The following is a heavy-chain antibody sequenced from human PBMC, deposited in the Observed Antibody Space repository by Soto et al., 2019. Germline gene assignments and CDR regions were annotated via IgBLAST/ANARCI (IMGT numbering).Heavy chain of an antibody. J-gene: IGHJ3*02. CDR3: ARAGPLMILVVPLAPHDAFDN. CDR1: GGTFSSYA. D-gene: IGHD3-22*01. CDR2: IIPIFGTA. V-gene: IGHV1-69*01. Sequence: QVQLVQSGAEVKKPGSSVKVSCKASGGTFSSYAISWVRQAPGQGLEWMGGIIPIFGTANYAQKFQGRGTITADDSTSTAYMELRSLRSEDTAVYYCARAGPLMILVVPLAPHDAFDNWGQGTMVTVSS.